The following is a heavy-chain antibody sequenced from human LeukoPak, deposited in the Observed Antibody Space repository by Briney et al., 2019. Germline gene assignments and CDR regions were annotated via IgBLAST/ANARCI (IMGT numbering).Heavy chain of an antibody. CDR2: ISWNSGSI. Sequence: GGSLRLSCAASGFTFDDYAMHWVRQATGKGLEWVSGISWNSGSIGYADSVKGRFTISRDNAKNSLYLQMNSLRAEDTALYYCAKAFPYSSSWYGVGAFDIWGQGTMVTVSS. J-gene: IGHJ3*02. D-gene: IGHD6-13*01. V-gene: IGHV3-9*01. CDR1: GFTFDDYA. CDR3: AKAFPYSSSWYGVGAFDI.